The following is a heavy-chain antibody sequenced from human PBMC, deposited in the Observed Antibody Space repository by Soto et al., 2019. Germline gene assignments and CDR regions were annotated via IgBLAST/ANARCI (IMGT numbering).Heavy chain of an antibody. Sequence: GSLRLSCAASGFSFGSYGMHWVRQAPGKGLEWVAVISYDGSNKYYGDSVKGRFTISRDNPKNTLSLQMNSLRAEDTAVYYCAKAFDSSGYYMDYWGAGTLVTVSS. V-gene: IGHV3-30*18. J-gene: IGHJ4*01. CDR1: GFSFGSYG. CDR2: ISYDGSNK. D-gene: IGHD3-22*01. CDR3: AKAFDSSGYYMDY.